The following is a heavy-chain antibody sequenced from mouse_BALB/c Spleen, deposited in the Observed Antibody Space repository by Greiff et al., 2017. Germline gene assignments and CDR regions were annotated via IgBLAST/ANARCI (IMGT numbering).Heavy chain of an antibody. V-gene: IGHV5-12-1*01. CDR3: ASDYDFDY. CDR2: ISSGGGST. CDR1: GFAFSSYD. J-gene: IGHJ2*01. D-gene: IGHD1-1*02. Sequence: DVKLVESGGGLVQPGGSLKLSCAASGFAFSSYDMSWVRQTPEKRLEWVAYISSGGGSTYYPDTVKGRFTISRDNAKNTLYLQMSSLKSEDTAMYYCASDYDFDYWGQGTTLTVSS.